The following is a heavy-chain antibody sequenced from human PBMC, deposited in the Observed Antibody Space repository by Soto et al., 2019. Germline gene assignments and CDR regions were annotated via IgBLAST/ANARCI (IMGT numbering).Heavy chain of an antibody. CDR2: IYYSGST. Sequence: SATLSLTCTVSGGSISSGDYYWSWIRQPPGKGLEWIGYIYYSGSTNYNPSLKSRVTISVDTSKNQFSLKLSSVTAADAAVYYCASRAGGAGYYYGMDVWGQGTTVTVSS. D-gene: IGHD6-19*01. CDR1: GGSISSGDYY. V-gene: IGHV4-61*08. J-gene: IGHJ6*02. CDR3: ASRAGGAGYYYGMDV.